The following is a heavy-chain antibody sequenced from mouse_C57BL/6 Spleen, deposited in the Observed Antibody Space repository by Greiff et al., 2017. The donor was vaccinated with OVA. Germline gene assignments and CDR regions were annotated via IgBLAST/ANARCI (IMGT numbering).Heavy chain of an antibody. V-gene: IGHV1-50*01. D-gene: IGHD2-2*01. CDR3: ARYGYDVFAY. Sequence: QQSCKASGYTFTSYWMQWVKQRPGQGLEWIGEIDPSDSYTNYNQKFKGKATLTVDTSSSTAYMQLSSLTSEDSAVYYCARYGYDVFAYWGQGTLVTVSA. CDR1: GYTFTSYW. CDR2: IDPSDSYT. J-gene: IGHJ3*01.